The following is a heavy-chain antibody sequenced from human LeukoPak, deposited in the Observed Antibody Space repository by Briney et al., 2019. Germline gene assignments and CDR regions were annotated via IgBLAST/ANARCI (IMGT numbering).Heavy chain of an antibody. J-gene: IGHJ4*02. D-gene: IGHD6-13*01. CDR3: AKDPTAAAGYFDY. CDR1: GFTFSSYA. V-gene: IGHV3-23*01. CDR2: ISGSGGST. Sequence: AGGSLRLSCAASGFTFSSYAMSWVRQAPGKGLEWVSAISGSGGSTYYADSVKGRFTTSRDNSKNTLYLQMNSLRAEDTAVYYCAKDPTAAAGYFDYWGQGTLVTVSS.